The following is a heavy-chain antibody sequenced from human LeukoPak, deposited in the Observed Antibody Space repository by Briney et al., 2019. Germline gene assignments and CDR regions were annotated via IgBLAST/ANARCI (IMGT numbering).Heavy chain of an antibody. V-gene: IGHV3-11*06. CDR3: ARTLYSSSWFDP. CDR1: GFTFSDYY. D-gene: IGHD6-13*01. Sequence: PGGSLRLSWAASGFTFSDYYMSWIRQAPGKGLEWVSYISSSSSYTNYADSVKGRFTISRDNAKNSLYLQMNSLRAEDTAVYYCARTLYSSSWFDPWGQGTLVTVSS. J-gene: IGHJ5*02. CDR2: ISSSSSYT.